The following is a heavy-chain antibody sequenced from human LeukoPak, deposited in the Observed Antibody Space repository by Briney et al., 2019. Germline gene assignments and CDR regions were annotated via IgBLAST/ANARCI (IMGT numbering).Heavy chain of an antibody. J-gene: IGHJ4*02. CDR2: IYYSGST. Sequence: SETLSLTCAVYGGSFSSYYWSWVRQPPGKGLEWIGYIYYSGSTNYNPSLKSRVTISVDTSKNQFSLNLSSVTAADTAVYYCASTYDFWSGSIDYWGQGTLVTVSS. V-gene: IGHV4-59*01. CDR3: ASTYDFWSGSIDY. D-gene: IGHD3-3*01. CDR1: GGSFSSYY.